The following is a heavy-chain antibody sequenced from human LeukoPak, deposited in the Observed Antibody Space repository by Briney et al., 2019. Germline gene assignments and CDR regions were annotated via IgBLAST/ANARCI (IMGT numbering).Heavy chain of an antibody. Sequence: SEALSLTCTVSGGSLDTYYWNWIRQPPGKGLEWIGYIYYSGSTNYNPSLKSRVTISVDTSKNQFSLKLSSVTAADTAVYYCAGALRFLDTFDPWGQGTLVTVSS. J-gene: IGHJ5*02. CDR2: IYYSGST. CDR1: GGSLDTYY. CDR3: AGALRFLDTFDP. D-gene: IGHD3-3*01. V-gene: IGHV4-59*01.